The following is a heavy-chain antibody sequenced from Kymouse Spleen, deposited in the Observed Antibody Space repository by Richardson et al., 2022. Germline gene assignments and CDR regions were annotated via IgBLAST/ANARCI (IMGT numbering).Heavy chain of an antibody. J-gene: IGHJ4*02. CDR3: ARGGGVAARPPFDY. D-gene: IGHD6-6*01. CDR1: GFTFSSYW. Sequence: EVQLVESGGGLVQPGGSLRLSCAASGFTFSSYWMSWVRQAPGKGLEWVANIKQDGSEKYYVDSVKGRFTISRDNAKNSLYLQMNSLRAEDTAVYYCARGGGVAARPPFDYWGQGTLVTVSS. CDR2: IKQDGSEK. V-gene: IGHV3-7*01.